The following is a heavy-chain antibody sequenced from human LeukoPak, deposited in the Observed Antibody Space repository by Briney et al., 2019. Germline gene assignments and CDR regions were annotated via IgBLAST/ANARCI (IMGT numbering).Heavy chain of an antibody. J-gene: IGHJ6*03. V-gene: IGHV4-34*01. CDR1: GGSFSGYY. CDR3: ARDVGAYYYYYMDV. CDR2: INHSGST. D-gene: IGHD1-26*01. Sequence: PSETLSLTCAVYGGSFSGYYWSWIRQPPGKGLEWIGEINHSGSTNYNPSLKSRVTISVDTSKNQFSLKLSSVTAADTAVYYCARDVGAYYYYYMDVWGKGTTVTVSS.